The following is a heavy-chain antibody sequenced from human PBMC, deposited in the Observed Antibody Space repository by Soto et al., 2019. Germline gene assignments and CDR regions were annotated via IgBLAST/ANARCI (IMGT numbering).Heavy chain of an antibody. CDR3: ARHAPVGAAMVTRYFDY. V-gene: IGHV4-39*01. D-gene: IGHD5-18*01. J-gene: IGHJ4*02. CDR1: GGSISSSSYY. CDR2: IYYGGST. Sequence: QLQLQESGPGLVKPSETLSLTCTVSGGSISSSSYYWGWIRQPPGKGLEWIGSIYYGGSTYYNPSLKSRVTISVDTSKNQFSLKLSSVTAADTAVYYCARHAPVGAAMVTRYFDYWGPGTLVTVSS.